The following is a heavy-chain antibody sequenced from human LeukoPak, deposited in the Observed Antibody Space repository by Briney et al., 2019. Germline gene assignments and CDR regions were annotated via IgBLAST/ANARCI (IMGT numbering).Heavy chain of an antibody. CDR3: AKENKGPRYYYDSSGFD. J-gene: IGHJ4*02. V-gene: IGHV3-23*01. CDR2: ISGSGGST. Sequence: PGGSLRLSCAASGFTFSSYGMSWVRQAPGKGLEWVSAISGSGGSTYYADSVKGRFTISRDNSKNTLYLQMNSLRAEDTAVYYCAKENKGPRYYYDSSGFDWGQGTLVTVSS. D-gene: IGHD3-22*01. CDR1: GFTFSSYG.